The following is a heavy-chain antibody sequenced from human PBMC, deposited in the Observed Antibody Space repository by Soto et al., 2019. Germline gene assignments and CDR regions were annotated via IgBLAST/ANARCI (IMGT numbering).Heavy chain of an antibody. CDR1: GDSVSSNSAG. CDR2: TYYRSKWYY. J-gene: IGHJ4*01. Sequence: QVPLQQSGPGLVKPSQTLSLTCAITGDSVSSNSAGWSWVRQSPSRGLEWLGRTYYRSKWYYEYAVSVRGRITINPDTSKNQYSLHLNSVTPEDTAVYFCARGEQYSGRIFDYWGQGTLVTVSS. D-gene: IGHD1-26*01. V-gene: IGHV6-1*01. CDR3: ARGEQYSGRIFDY.